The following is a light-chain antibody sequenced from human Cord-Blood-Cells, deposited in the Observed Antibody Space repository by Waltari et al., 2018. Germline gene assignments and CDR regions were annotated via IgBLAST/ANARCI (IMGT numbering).Light chain of an antibody. CDR2: WAY. CDR3: QQYYSTPFT. Sequence: DIVMTQSPDSLAVSLGERATLNCKSSPSVLYSSNNKNYLAWYQQKPGQPPKLLIYWAYTRESGVPDRFSGSGSGTDFTLTISSLQAEDVAVYYCQQYYSTPFTFGPGTKVDIK. CDR1: PSVLYSSNNKNY. J-gene: IGKJ3*01. V-gene: IGKV4-1*01.